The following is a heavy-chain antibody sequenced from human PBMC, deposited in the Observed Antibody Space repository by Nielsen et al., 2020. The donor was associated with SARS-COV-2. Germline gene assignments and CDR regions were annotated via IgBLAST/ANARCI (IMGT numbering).Heavy chain of an antibody. CDR2: INPSGGST. V-gene: IGHV1-46*01. CDR1: GYTFTSYY. CDR3: ARDADRPYYYGSGPDY. Sequence: SVKVSCKASGYTFTSYYMHWVRQAPGQGLEWMGIINPSGGSTSYAQKFQGRVTMTRDTSTSTVYMELSSLRTEDTAVYYCARDADRPYYYGSGPDYWGQGTLVTVSS. D-gene: IGHD3-10*01. J-gene: IGHJ4*02.